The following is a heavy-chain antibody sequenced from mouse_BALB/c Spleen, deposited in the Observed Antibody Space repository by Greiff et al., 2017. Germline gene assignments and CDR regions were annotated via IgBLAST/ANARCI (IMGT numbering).Heavy chain of an antibody. Sequence: EVMLVESGPGLVKPSQSLSLTCTVTGYSITSDYAWNWIRQFPGNKLEWMGYISYSGSTSYNPSLKSRISITRDTSKNQFFLQLNSVTTEDTATYYCARAVGRYFDYWGQGTTLTVSS. D-gene: IGHD3-3*01. CDR3: ARAVGRYFDY. CDR2: ISYSGST. CDR1: GYSITSDYA. V-gene: IGHV3-2*02. J-gene: IGHJ2*01.